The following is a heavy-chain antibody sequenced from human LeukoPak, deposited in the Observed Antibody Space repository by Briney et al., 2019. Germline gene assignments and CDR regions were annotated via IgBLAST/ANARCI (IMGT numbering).Heavy chain of an antibody. Sequence: GASVKVSCKASGGTFSSYAISWVRQAPGQGLEWIGGIIPIFGTANYAQKFQGRVTITADESTTTVYMELSSLRSEDTAVYYCATGLWFGKYLDVWGKGTTVTISS. CDR2: IIPIFGTA. CDR3: ATGLWFGKYLDV. J-gene: IGHJ6*04. V-gene: IGHV1-69*01. D-gene: IGHD3-10*01. CDR1: GGTFSSYA.